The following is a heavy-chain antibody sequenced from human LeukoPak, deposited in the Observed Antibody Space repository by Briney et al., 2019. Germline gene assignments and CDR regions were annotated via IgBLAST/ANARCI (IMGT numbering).Heavy chain of an antibody. Sequence: NAGGSLRLXCAASGFTFSSYSMNWLRQAPGKGLEWVSSISSSSSYIYYAHSVKGRFTISRDNAKNSLYLQMNRLRAEDTAVYYCARDWYIVATMPDHMDVWGKGTTVTVSS. V-gene: IGHV3-21*01. CDR3: ARDWYIVATMPDHMDV. CDR1: GFTFSSYS. D-gene: IGHD5-12*01. J-gene: IGHJ6*03. CDR2: ISSSSSYI.